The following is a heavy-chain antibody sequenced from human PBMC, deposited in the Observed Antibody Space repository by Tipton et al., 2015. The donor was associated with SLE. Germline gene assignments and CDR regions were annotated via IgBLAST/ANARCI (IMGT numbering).Heavy chain of an antibody. CDR2: INHSGST. CDR3: AREGEYSSSAVDY. V-gene: IGHV4-34*01. CDR1: GGSFSGYY. J-gene: IGHJ4*02. Sequence: TLSLTCAVYGGSFSGYYWSWIRQPPGKGLEWIGEINHSGSTNYNPSLKSRVTISVDPSKNQFSLKLSSVTAADTAVYYCAREGEYSSSAVDYWGQGTLVTVSS. D-gene: IGHD6-6*01.